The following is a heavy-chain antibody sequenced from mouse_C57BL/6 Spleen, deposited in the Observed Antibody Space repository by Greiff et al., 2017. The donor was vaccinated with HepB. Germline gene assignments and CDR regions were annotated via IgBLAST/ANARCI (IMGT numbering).Heavy chain of an antibody. Sequence: VQLQESGPELVKPGASVKISCKASGYAFSSSWMNWVKQRPGKGLEWIGRIYPGDGDTNYNGKFKGKATLTADKSSSTAYMQLSSLTSEDSAVYFCARPLLYYGYGYYAMDYWGQGTSVTVSS. V-gene: IGHV1-82*01. CDR3: ARPLLYYGYGYYAMDY. CDR1: GYAFSSSW. J-gene: IGHJ4*01. D-gene: IGHD2-2*01. CDR2: IYPGDGDT.